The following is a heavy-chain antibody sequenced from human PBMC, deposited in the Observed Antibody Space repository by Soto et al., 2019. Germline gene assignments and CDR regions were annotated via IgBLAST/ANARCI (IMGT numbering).Heavy chain of an antibody. Sequence: SETLSLTCAVYGLSFSGYYWSWIRQPPGKGLEWIGEINHSGSTNYNPSLKSRVTISVDTSKNQFSLKLSSVTAADTAVYYCARGRGYCSSTSCYAGISYYFDYWGQGTLVTVSS. CDR2: INHSGST. CDR3: ARGRGYCSSTSCYAGISYYFDY. V-gene: IGHV4-34*01. CDR1: GLSFSGYY. J-gene: IGHJ4*02. D-gene: IGHD2-2*01.